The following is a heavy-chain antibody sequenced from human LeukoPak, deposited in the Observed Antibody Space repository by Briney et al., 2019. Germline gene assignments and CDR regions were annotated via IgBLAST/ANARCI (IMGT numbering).Heavy chain of an antibody. CDR1: GYTFSSYS. J-gene: IGHJ4*02. CDR2: INPNSGGT. V-gene: IGHV1-2*02. CDR3: ARADCTSATCHFLRILYYFQY. D-gene: IGHD2-2*01. Sequence: ASVRVSCKASGYTFSSYSISWERHAPGQGLEWMGWINPNSGGTEYAQKFQGRVTMTRDTSISTVYMDLSRLKSDDTAVYYCARADCTSATCHFLRILYYFQYWGQGTLVTVSS.